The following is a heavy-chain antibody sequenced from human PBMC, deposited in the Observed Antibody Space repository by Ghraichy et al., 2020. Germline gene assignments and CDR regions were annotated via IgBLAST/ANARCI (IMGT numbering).Heavy chain of an antibody. D-gene: IGHD6-19*01. CDR1: GYSFTSYW. CDR2: IYPGDSDT. V-gene: IGHV5-51*01. Sequence: GESLNISCKGSGYSFTSYWIGWVRQMPGKGLEWMGIIYPGDSDTRYSPSFQGQVTISADKSISTAYLQWSSLKASDTAMYYCATSLDSSGWYVPVFLRYWGQGTLVTVSS. J-gene: IGHJ4*02. CDR3: ATSLDSSGWYVPVFLRY.